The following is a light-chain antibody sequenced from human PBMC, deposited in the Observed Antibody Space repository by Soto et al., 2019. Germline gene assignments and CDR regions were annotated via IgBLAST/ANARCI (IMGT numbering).Light chain of an antibody. Sequence: QSVLTQPPSVSAAPGQKVTISCSGSDSNVWKNAVSWYQHVPGTAPKLLIYDSNKRPSVIPDRFSASRSCTSATLVITGLQTGEEADYYCVTWESILSAVVFGGGTKLTVL. CDR3: VTWESILSAVV. V-gene: IGLV1-51*01. J-gene: IGLJ2*01. CDR2: DSN. CDR1: DSNVWKNA.